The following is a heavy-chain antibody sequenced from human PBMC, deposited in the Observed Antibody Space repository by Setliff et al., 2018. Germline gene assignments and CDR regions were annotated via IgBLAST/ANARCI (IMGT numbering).Heavy chain of an antibody. CDR2: MNPNSGNT. Sequence: ASVKVSCKASGYTFTSYDINWVRQATGQGLEWMGWMNPNSGNTNYAQKLQGRVTMTTDTSTSTAYMELRSLRSDETAVYYCARDLEGGYICYDLEGGVDYWGQGTLVTVSS. J-gene: IGHJ4*02. CDR3: ARDLEGGYICYDLEGGVDY. CDR1: GYTFTSYD. V-gene: IGHV1-18*01. D-gene: IGHD5-12*01.